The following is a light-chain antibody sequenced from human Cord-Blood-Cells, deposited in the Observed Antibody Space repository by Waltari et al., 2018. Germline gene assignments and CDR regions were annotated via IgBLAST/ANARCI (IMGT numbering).Light chain of an antibody. V-gene: IGLV1-40*01. J-gene: IGLJ2*01. CDR1: SSNIGAGYD. CDR3: QSYDSSLSGSVV. CDR2: GNS. Sequence: VSGAPGQRVTISCTGSSSNIGAGYDVHWYQQLPGTAPKLLIYGNSNRPSGVPDRFSGSKSGTSASLAITGLQAEDEADYYCQSYDSSLSGSVVFGGGTKLTVL.